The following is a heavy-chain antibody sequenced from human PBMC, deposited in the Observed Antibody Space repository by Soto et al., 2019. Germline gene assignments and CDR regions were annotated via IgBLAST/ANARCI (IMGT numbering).Heavy chain of an antibody. CDR3: ARAPLHYDILTGYRPYYYYGMDV. V-gene: IGHV1-69*13. CDR1: GGTFSSYA. Sequence: ASVKVSCKASGGTFSSYAISWVRQAPGQGLEWMGGIIPIFGTANYAQKFQGRVTITADESTSTAYMELSSLRSEDTAVYYCARAPLHYDILTGYRPYYYYGMDVWGQGTTVTVSS. D-gene: IGHD3-9*01. J-gene: IGHJ6*02. CDR2: IIPIFGTA.